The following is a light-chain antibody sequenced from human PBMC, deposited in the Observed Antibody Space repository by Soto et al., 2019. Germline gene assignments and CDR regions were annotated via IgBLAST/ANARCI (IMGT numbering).Light chain of an antibody. CDR2: DAS. CDR1: QSISSW. V-gene: IGKV1-5*01. CDR3: HQYNSYSGDT. J-gene: IGKJ2*01. Sequence: DIQMTQSPSTLSASVGDRVTITCRASQSISSWLAWYQQKPGKAPKLLIYDASSLESGVPSRFSGSGSGTEFTLTVSSLQPDDFATYYCHQYNSYSGDTFGKGTKLEIK.